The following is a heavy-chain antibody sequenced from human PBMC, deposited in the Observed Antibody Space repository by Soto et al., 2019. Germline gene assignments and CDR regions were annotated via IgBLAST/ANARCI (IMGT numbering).Heavy chain of an antibody. CDR2: IDPSDSYT. CDR3: ARSPGYDYVWGSYRPIDY. V-gene: IGHV5-10-1*01. J-gene: IGHJ4*02. CDR1: GYSFTSYW. D-gene: IGHD3-16*02. Sequence: PGESLKISCKGSGYSFTSYWISWVRQMPGKGLEWMGRIDPSDSYTNYSPSFQGHVTISADKSISTAYLQWSSLKASDTAMYYCARSPGYDYVWGSYRPIDYWGQGTLVTVSS.